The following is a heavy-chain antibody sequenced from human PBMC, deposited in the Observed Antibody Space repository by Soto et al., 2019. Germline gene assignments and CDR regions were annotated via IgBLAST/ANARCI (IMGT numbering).Heavy chain of an antibody. CDR3: AKDHDFWSGYYDY. D-gene: IGHD3-3*01. CDR1: GFTFSSYA. J-gene: IGHJ4*02. CDR2: ISGSGGST. Sequence: RLSCAASGFTFSSYAMSWVRQAPGKGLEWVSAISGSGGSTYYADSVKGRFTISRDNSKNTLYLQMNSLRAEDTAVYYCAKDHDFWSGYYDYWGQGTLVTVSS. V-gene: IGHV3-23*01.